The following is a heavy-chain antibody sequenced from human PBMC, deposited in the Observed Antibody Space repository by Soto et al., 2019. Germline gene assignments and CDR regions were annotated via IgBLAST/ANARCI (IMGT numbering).Heavy chain of an antibody. Sequence: QVQLVESGGGVVQPGRSLRLSCAVSGFTFSSYAMHWVRHAPGKGLEWVAVMSYDGSQKYYADSVKGRFTISRANSKNTLYVQMNSLRAEDTAVYYCAKGGSSGWSPYFLDYWGQGTLVTVSS. CDR1: GFTFSSYA. V-gene: IGHV3-30*18. J-gene: IGHJ4*02. CDR3: AKGGSSGWSPYFLDY. CDR2: MSYDGSQK. D-gene: IGHD6-19*01.